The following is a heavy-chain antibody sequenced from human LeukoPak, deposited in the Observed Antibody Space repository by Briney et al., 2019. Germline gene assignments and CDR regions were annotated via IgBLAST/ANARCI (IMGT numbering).Heavy chain of an antibody. CDR3: ARGDKVVTAIPYWYFDL. J-gene: IGHJ2*01. CDR2: IYYSGST. D-gene: IGHD2-21*02. Sequence: PSETLSLTCTVSGGSISSYYWSWIRQPPRKGLEWIGYIYYSGSTNYNPSLKSRVTISVDTSKNQFSLKLSSVTAADTAVYYCARGDKVVTAIPYWYFDLWGRGTLVTVSS. V-gene: IGHV4-59*01. CDR1: GGSISSYY.